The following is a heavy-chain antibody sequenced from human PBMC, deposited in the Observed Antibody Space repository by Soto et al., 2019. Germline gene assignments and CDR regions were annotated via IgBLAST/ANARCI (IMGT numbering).Heavy chain of an antibody. CDR1: GGSIRSGDYY. Sequence: SETLSLTCAVSGGSIRSGDYYWSWIRQPPGKGLEWIGYIYYSGSTYYNPSLKSRVTISVDTSKNQFSLKLSSVTAADTAVYYCARELRLGLGRVDYWGEGTMVTVYS. J-gene: IGHJ4*02. D-gene: IGHD3-16*01. CDR3: ARELRLGLGRVDY. CDR2: IYYSGST. V-gene: IGHV4-30-4*01.